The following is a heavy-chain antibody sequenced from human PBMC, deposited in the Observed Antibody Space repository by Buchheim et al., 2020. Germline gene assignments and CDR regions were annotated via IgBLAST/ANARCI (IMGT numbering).Heavy chain of an antibody. CDR2: INHSGST. CDR3: ARGGFRGYSGYGYGFKPYYVRDV. V-gene: IGHV4-34*01. J-gene: IGHJ6*02. Sequence: QVQLQQWGAGLLKPSETLSLTCAVYGGSFSGYYWSWIRQPPGKGLEWIGEINHSGSTNYNPSLKSRVTISVDTSKNQFSLKRGSVTAADTAVYYCARGGFRGYSGYGYGFKPYYVRDVWGQGTT. CDR1: GGSFSGYY. D-gene: IGHD5-18*01.